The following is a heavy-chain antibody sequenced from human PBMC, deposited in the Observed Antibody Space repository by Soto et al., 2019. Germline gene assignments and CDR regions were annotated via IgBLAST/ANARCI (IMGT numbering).Heavy chain of an antibody. CDR2: ISYSESA. CDR3: ASRRALSYRAYAMDV. J-gene: IGHJ6*02. D-gene: IGHD3-16*02. V-gene: IGHV4-39*01. Sequence: ASETLSLTCAVSGGYITSNGYYWGWIRQTPGKGLEWVGTISYSESAYYNPSLESRVTISVDTSKDQFSLRLNSVTAADTAVYYCASRRALSYRAYAMDVWGQGTTVTVSS. CDR1: GGYITSNGYY.